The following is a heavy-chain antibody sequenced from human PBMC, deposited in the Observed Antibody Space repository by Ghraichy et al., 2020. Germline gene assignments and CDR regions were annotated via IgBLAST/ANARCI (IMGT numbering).Heavy chain of an antibody. J-gene: IGHJ4*02. Sequence: ASVKVSCKASGYTFTGYYMHWVRQAPGQGLEWMGWINPDNGGTNYAQKFQGRVTMTTDTSISTAYMELSRLRFDDTAVYYCAPGPGYSSGWGQGTLVTVSS. CDR1: GYTFTGYY. D-gene: IGHD6-19*01. CDR2: INPDNGGT. V-gene: IGHV1-2*02. CDR3: APGPGYSSG.